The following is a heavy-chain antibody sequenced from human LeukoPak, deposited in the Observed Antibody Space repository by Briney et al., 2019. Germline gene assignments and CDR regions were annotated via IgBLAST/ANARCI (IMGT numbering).Heavy chain of an antibody. Sequence: GGSLRLSCAASGFTFSSYAMSWVRQAPGKGLEWVSAISGSGGSTYYADSVKGRFTISRDNPKNTLYLQMNSPRAEDTAVYYCAKAGFDIVVVVAAFSSFDPWGQGTLVTVSS. D-gene: IGHD2-15*01. CDR1: GFTFSSYA. CDR3: AKAGFDIVVVVAAFSSFDP. V-gene: IGHV3-23*01. J-gene: IGHJ5*02. CDR2: ISGSGGST.